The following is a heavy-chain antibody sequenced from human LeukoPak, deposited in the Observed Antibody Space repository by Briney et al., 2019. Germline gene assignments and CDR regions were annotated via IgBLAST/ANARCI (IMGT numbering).Heavy chain of an antibody. V-gene: IGHV4-39*01. CDR1: GGSISSRSDY. D-gene: IGHD4/OR15-4a*01. CDR3: ARRPGEYGGNDFDY. Sequence: SETLSLTCTVSGGSISSRSDYWGWIRQPPGKGLEWIGSIYYTGSTHYNPSLKSRVTISVDTCKNQFSLKLSSVTAADTAVYYCARRPGEYGGNDFDYWGQGTLVTVSS. J-gene: IGHJ4*02. CDR2: IYYTGST.